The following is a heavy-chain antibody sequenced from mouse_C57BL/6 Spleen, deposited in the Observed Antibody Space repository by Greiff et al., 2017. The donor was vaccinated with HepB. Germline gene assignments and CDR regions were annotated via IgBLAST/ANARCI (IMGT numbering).Heavy chain of an antibody. J-gene: IGHJ4*01. CDR3: ARIPSYYYGSSYAMDY. CDR2: ISSGSSTI. CDR1: GFTFSDHG. Sequence: EVKLMESGGGLVKPGGSLKLSCAASGFTFSDHGMHWVRQAPEKGLEWVAYISSGSSTIYYADTVKGRFTISRDNAKNTLFLQMTSLRSEDTAMYYCARIPSYYYGSSYAMDYWGQGTSVTVSS. V-gene: IGHV5-17*01. D-gene: IGHD1-1*01.